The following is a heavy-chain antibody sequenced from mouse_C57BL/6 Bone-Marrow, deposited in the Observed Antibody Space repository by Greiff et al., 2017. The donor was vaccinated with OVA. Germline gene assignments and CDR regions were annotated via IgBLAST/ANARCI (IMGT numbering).Heavy chain of an antibody. Sequence: VQLQQPGAELVKPGASVKMSCKASGYTFTSYWITWVKQRPGQGLEWIGDIYPGSGSTNYNEKLKSKATLTVDTSSSTAYMQLSSLTSEDSAVYYCARRYYGSGYWYFDVWGTGTTVTVSS. CDR3: ARRYYGSGYWYFDV. J-gene: IGHJ1*03. V-gene: IGHV1-55*01. CDR1: GYTFTSYW. CDR2: IYPGSGST. D-gene: IGHD1-1*01.